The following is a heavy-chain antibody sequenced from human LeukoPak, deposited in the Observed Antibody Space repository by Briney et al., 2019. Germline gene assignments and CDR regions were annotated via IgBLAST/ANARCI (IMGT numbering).Heavy chain of an antibody. CDR2: ISYDGSNK. CDR1: GFTFSSYA. J-gene: IGHJ4*02. V-gene: IGHV3-30*04. D-gene: IGHD6-19*01. CDR3: ARDLAMAGRDLDY. Sequence: GGSLRLSCAASGFTFSSYAMHWVRQAPGKGLEWVAVISYDGSNKYYADSVKGRFTISRDNAKNSLYLQMNGLRAEDTALYYCARDLAMAGRDLDYWGQGTLVTVSS.